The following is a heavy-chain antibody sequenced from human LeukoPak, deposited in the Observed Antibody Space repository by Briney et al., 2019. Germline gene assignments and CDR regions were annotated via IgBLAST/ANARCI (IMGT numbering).Heavy chain of an antibody. V-gene: IGHV4-34*01. CDR3: ARGRITIFGVVIRRPNAFDI. D-gene: IGHD3-3*01. Sequence: KSSETLSLTCAVYGGSFSGYYWSWIRQPPGKGLEWIGEINHSGSTNYNPSLESRVTISVDTSKNQFSLKLSSVTAADTAVYYCARGRITIFGVVIRRPNAFDIWGQGTMVTVSS. CDR2: INHSGST. J-gene: IGHJ3*02. CDR1: GGSFSGYY.